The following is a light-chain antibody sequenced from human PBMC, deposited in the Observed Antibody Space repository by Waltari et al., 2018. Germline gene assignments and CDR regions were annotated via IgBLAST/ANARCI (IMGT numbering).Light chain of an antibody. Sequence: QFALTKPDSWSGSPGQSITISLTGTSSDVGDFNLVSWYQQHPGKAPKVMIYEGSKRPSGVSNRFSGSKSGNTASLTISGLQAEDEADYYCCSYAGSSTLLFGGGTKLTVL. CDR2: EGS. CDR1: SSDVGDFNL. CDR3: CSYAGSSTLL. V-gene: IGLV2-23*01. J-gene: IGLJ3*02.